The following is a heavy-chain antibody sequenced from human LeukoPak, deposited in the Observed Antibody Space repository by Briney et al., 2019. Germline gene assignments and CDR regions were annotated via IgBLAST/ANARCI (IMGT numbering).Heavy chain of an antibody. J-gene: IGHJ6*03. CDR1: GSTFRNYW. V-gene: IGHV3-74*03. CDR3: VRDTRVHLSYYYHDYMDV. Sequence: PGGSLRLSCAASGSTFRNYWMDWVRQAPGKGLVWVSRINFDGTTTTYADSVKGRFTISRDNARDTLYLQMNSLRAEATGVYYCVRDTRVHLSYYYHDYMDVWGKGTTVTVSS. CDR2: INFDGTTT. D-gene: IGHD2-15*01.